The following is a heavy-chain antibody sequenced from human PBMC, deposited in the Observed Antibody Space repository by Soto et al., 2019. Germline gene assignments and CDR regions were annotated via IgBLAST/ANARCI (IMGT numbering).Heavy chain of an antibody. Sequence: GGSLRLSCAASGFTFSSCGMHWVRQAPGKGLEWVALISYDGSNKYYADSVKGRFTISRDNSKNTLYLQMNSLRAEDTAVYYCAKDSGYSYGPYFDYWGQGTLVTGSS. V-gene: IGHV3-30*18. J-gene: IGHJ4*02. CDR3: AKDSGYSYGPYFDY. CDR2: ISYDGSNK. CDR1: GFTFSSCG. D-gene: IGHD5-18*01.